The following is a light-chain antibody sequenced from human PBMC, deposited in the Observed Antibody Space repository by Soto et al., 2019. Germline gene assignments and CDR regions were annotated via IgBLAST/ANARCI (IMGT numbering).Light chain of an antibody. J-gene: IGKJ1*01. Sequence: DIQMTQSPSTLSASVGDRVTITCRASQSISSWLAWYQQKPGKAPKLLIYKASSLESGVPSRFSGSGSGTEFTLTISILQPDDFATYYCQQYNSYSLWTFGQGTKV. CDR2: KAS. V-gene: IGKV1-5*03. CDR1: QSISSW. CDR3: QQYNSYSLWT.